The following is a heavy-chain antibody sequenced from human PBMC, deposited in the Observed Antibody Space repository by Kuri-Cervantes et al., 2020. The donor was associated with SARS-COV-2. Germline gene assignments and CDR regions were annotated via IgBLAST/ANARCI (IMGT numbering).Heavy chain of an antibody. CDR1: GYTFTSYG. CDR2: NSAYNGNT. CDR3: AMSGYSYGHAVGH. Sequence: ASVKVSCKAPGYTFTSYGISWVRQAPGQGLEGMGWNSAYNGNTNYAQKLQGRVTMTTDTSTSTAYMELRSLRSDDTAVYYCAMSGYSYGHAVGHWGQGTLVTVSS. D-gene: IGHD5-18*01. V-gene: IGHV1-18*01. J-gene: IGHJ4*02.